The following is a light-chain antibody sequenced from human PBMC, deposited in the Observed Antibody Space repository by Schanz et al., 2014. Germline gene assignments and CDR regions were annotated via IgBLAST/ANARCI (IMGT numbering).Light chain of an antibody. CDR2: DAS. CDR1: QNIFTW. J-gene: IGKJ1*01. CDR3: QHYDRTYPWT. V-gene: IGKV1-5*01. Sequence: DIQMTQSPSTLSASVGDRVTITCRASQNIFTWLAWYQQKPGKAPKVLIYDASTLESGVPSRFSGSGSGTDFTLAINRLQPADFATYYCQHYDRTYPWTFGQGTRVDI.